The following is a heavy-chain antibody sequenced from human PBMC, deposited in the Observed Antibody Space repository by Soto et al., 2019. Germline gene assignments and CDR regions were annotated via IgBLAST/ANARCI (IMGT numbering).Heavy chain of an antibody. CDR2: IGRSSSTI. J-gene: IGHJ4*02. CDR3: ARMGHPFDY. CDR1: GFTFSSYS. V-gene: IGHV3-48*01. Sequence: EVQLVESGGGLVQPGGSLRLSCAASGFTFSSYSMNWVRQAPGKGLEWVSYIGRSSSTIYYADSVKGRSTISRDNAKNSLYLKMNSLRAEDTAVYYCARMGHPFDYWGQGTLVTVSS.